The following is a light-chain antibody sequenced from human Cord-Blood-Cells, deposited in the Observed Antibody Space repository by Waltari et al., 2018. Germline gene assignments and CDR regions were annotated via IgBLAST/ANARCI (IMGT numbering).Light chain of an antibody. CDR3: QQSYSTPWT. Sequence: DIKKTQSPSSLSASVGDRVTITCRASPSISRYLNWYQQKPGKAPKLLSYAESSLQSGVPSRFSSSGSATEFTLTMSSLQPEDFATYDCQQSYSTPWTFGQGTKVEIK. J-gene: IGKJ1*01. CDR2: AES. CDR1: PSISRY. V-gene: IGKV1-39*01.